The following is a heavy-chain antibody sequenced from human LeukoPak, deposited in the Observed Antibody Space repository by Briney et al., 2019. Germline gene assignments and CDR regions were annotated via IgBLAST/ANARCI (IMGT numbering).Heavy chain of an antibody. J-gene: IGHJ4*02. Sequence: SETRSLTWTVAGGSIRSYCWSWIRKPPGKGLEWIGYIYYSGSTYYNPSLKSRVTISVDTSKNQFSLKLSSVTAADTAVYYCARFSGSYYNVEAHFDYWGQGTLVTVSS. CDR1: GGSIRSYC. CDR3: ARFSGSYYNVEAHFDY. D-gene: IGHD3-10*01. CDR2: IYYSGST. V-gene: IGHV4-59*01.